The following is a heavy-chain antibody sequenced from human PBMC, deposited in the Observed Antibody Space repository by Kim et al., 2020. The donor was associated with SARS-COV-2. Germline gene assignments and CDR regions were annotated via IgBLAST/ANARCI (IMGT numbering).Heavy chain of an antibody. CDR2: ISSSGKTI. V-gene: IGHV3-48*04. J-gene: IGHJ6*02. CDR3: ARKLVTYYYGMGV. Sequence: GGSLRLSCAASGFTFSFYSMNWVRQAPGKGLEWISYISSSGKTIYADSVQGRFTISRDNAKNSLFLHMHSLRAEDTGVYYCARKLVTYYYGMGVWGQGT. D-gene: IGHD3-9*01. CDR1: GFTFSFYS.